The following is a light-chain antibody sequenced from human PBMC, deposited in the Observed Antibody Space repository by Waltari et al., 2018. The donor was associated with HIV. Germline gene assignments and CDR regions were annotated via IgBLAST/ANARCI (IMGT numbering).Light chain of an antibody. CDR3: QQYYSTLLLT. CDR2: WAS. J-gene: IGKJ4*01. Sequence: DIVMTQSPDSLVVSLGERATINCKSSQSVLYSSNNKNYLAWYQQKPGQPPKLLIYWASTRESGVPDRFSGSGSGTDFTLTISSLQAEDVAVYYCQQYYSTLLLTFGGGTKVEIK. CDR1: QSVLYSSNNKNY. V-gene: IGKV4-1*01.